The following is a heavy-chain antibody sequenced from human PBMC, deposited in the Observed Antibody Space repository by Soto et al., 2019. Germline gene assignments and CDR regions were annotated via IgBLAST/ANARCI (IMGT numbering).Heavy chain of an antibody. Sequence: EVQLLESGGGLVRPGGSLRLSYAASGFTFSSYPMKWVRQGPGKGLEWVSTIGGSGTGFNTDYADSVKGRFVISRDNSKNTVYLQMNSLRAEDTALYYCARVAPYCSTTTCHIDSWGQGTLVTVSS. CDR3: ARVAPYCSTTTCHIDS. CDR1: GFTFSSYP. J-gene: IGHJ4*02. D-gene: IGHD2-2*01. V-gene: IGHV3-23*01. CDR2: IGGSGTGFNT.